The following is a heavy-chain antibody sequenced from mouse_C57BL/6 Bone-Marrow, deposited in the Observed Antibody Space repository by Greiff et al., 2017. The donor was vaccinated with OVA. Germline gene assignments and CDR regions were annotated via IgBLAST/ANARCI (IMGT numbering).Heavy chain of an antibody. D-gene: IGHD2-4*01. V-gene: IGHV1-55*01. J-gene: IGHJ3*01. CDR2: IYPGSGST. Sequence: VQLQQPGAELVKPGASVKMSCKASGYTFNSYWITWVKQRPGQGLEWIGDIYPGSGSTNYNEKFKSKATLTVDTSSSTAYMQLSSLTSEYSAVYYCARGIDYDRAWFAYWGQGTLVTVSA. CDR3: ARGIDYDRAWFAY. CDR1: GYTFNSYW.